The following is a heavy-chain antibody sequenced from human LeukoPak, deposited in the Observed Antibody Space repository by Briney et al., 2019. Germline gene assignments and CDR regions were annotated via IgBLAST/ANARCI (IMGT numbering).Heavy chain of an antibody. V-gene: IGHV4-39*01. J-gene: IGHJ5*02. CDR1: GGSISSSSYY. Sequence: SXXLSLTCTVSGGSISSSSYYWGWIRQPPGKGLEWIGSIYYSGSTYYNPSLKSRVTISVDTSKNQFSLKLSSVTAADTAVYYCARQRYCSSTSCYRRWFDPWGQGTLVTVSS. D-gene: IGHD2-2*02. CDR3: ARQRYCSSTSCYRRWFDP. CDR2: IYYSGST.